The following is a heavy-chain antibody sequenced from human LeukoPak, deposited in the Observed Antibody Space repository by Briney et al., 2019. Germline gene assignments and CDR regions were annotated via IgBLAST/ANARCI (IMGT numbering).Heavy chain of an antibody. CDR3: ATVPPAGFDY. CDR2: IHYSGST. Sequence: SETLSLTCTVSGGSISTGSYYWGWIRQPPGKGLEWIGSIHYSGSTYYNPSLKSRVTISVDTSKNQFSLKLSSVTAADTAVYYCATVPPAGFDYWGQGTLDTVSS. V-gene: IGHV4-39*07. J-gene: IGHJ4*02. D-gene: IGHD1-1*01. CDR1: GGSISTGSYY.